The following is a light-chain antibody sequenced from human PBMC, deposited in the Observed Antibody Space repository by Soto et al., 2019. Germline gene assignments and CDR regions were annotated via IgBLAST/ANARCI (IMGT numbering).Light chain of an antibody. J-gene: IGKJ2*01. CDR2: DVS. CDR3: QQRSNWPPT. CDR1: QSVNY. Sequence: EIVLTQSPATLSLSPGERATLSCRASQSVNYLAWYQQQPGQAPRLLIYDVSNRATGIPARFSGSGSGTDFTLTINSLEPGDFAVYYCQQRSNWPPTFGQGTKLEIK. V-gene: IGKV3-11*01.